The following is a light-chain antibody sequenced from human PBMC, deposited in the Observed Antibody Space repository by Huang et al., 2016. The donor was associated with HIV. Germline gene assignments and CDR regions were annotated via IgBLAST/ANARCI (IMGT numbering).Light chain of an antibody. Sequence: EIVLTQSPATLSVSPGERVTLSCRASQSVSRSLAWYQRRPGQAPRLLVYGASTRAISGPARFSGSGSGTEFTITISSLQSEDFAVYFCQQYNNWPRATFGQGTKVEIK. CDR3: QQYNNWPRAT. J-gene: IGKJ2*01. V-gene: IGKV3-15*01. CDR2: GAS. CDR1: QSVSRS.